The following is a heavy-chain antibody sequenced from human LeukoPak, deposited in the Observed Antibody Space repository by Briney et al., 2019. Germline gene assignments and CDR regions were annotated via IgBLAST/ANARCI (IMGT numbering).Heavy chain of an antibody. D-gene: IGHD6-13*01. V-gene: IGHV3-23*01. CDR3: AKDWAKQLVRSRNWFDP. Sequence: GGSLRLSCAASGFTFSSYAMSWVRQAPGKGLEWVSAISGSGGSTYYADSVKGRFTISRDNSKNTLYPQMNSLRAEDTAVCYCAKDWAKQLVRSRNWFDPWGQGTLVTVSS. CDR1: GFTFSSYA. J-gene: IGHJ5*02. CDR2: ISGSGGST.